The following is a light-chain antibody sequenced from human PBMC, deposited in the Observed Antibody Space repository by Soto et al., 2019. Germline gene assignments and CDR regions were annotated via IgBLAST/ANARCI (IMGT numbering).Light chain of an antibody. CDR1: QSMSRD. CDR2: GAS. CDR3: QQYNSWPIT. Sequence: EIVMTQSPATLSVSPGESATLSCRASQSMSRDLAWYVQKPGQAPRRVIYGASTWGTGVPPRFTGSGSGTEFTLTISSLQSEDFAVYYCQQYNSWPITFGQGTRLEIK. J-gene: IGKJ5*01. V-gene: IGKV3D-15*01.